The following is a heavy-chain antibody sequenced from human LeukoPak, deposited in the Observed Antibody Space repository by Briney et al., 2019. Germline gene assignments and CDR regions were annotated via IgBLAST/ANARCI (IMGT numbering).Heavy chain of an antibody. Sequence: GASVKVSCKAAGYTFTSYGISWVRQAPGQGLEWMGWISAYNGNTDYAQKLQGRVTMTRDTSTSTVYMELSSLRSEDTAVYYCARGPDIVVVPAATSGIDPWGQGTLVTVSS. CDR3: ARGPDIVVVPAATSGIDP. CDR2: ISAYNGNT. CDR1: GYTFTSYG. D-gene: IGHD2-2*01. J-gene: IGHJ5*02. V-gene: IGHV1-18*01.